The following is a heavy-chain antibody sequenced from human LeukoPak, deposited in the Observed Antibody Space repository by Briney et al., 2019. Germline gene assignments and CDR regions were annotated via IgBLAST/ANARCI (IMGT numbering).Heavy chain of an antibody. J-gene: IGHJ4*02. CDR2: IWYDGSNK. Sequence: PGGSLRLSCAASGFTFSGSAMHWVRQAPGKGLEWVAVIWYDGSNKYYADSVKGRFTISRDNSKNTLYLQMNSLRAEDTAVYYCARGVVSFDYWGQGTLVTVSS. CDR3: ARGVVSFDY. D-gene: IGHD2-15*01. CDR1: GFTFSGSA. V-gene: IGHV3-33*08.